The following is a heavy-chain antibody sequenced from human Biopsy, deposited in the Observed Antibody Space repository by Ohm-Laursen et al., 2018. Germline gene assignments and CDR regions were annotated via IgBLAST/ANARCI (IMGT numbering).Heavy chain of an antibody. D-gene: IGHD2-2*01. V-gene: IGHV1-69*13. J-gene: IGHJ5*02. Sequence: SVKVSCNASGGTFSSHAISWVRQAPGQGPEWMGGIIPIFETIDYAPKFQDRVTITADESTRTAYMELSSLKSEDTAVYYCARRYCSSTSCSPPFYSWFDPWGQGTLVTVSS. CDR1: GGTFSSHA. CDR2: IIPIFETI. CDR3: ARRYCSSTSCSPPFYSWFDP.